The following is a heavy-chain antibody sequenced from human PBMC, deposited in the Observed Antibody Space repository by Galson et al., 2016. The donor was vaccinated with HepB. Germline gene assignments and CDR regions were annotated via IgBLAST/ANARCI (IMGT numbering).Heavy chain of an antibody. CDR3: ARDVGGWGSY. CDR2: TNEYGSIT. D-gene: IGHD3-10*01. V-gene: IGHV3-74*01. J-gene: IGHJ4*02. CDR1: GFSFSGFW. Sequence: SLRLSRAASGFSFSGFWMHWVRQVPGKGLVWVARTNEYGSITDYADSVKGRFTISRDNSKNTLYLQMSSLRAEDTAVYFCARDVGGWGSYWGQGTLVTVSS.